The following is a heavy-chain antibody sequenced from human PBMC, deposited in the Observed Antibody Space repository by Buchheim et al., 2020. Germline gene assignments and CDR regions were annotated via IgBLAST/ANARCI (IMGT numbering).Heavy chain of an antibody. D-gene: IGHD3-16*01. CDR3: ASPFTSSYDFDY. V-gene: IGHV4-39*01. Sequence: QLQLQESGPGLVKPSETLSLTCSVSGGSISRTIYYWGWLRQPPGKGLEWIGSIYHDGSSYYNPSLKNRVTLSAYTSKNQFSLKLSSVTAADTAVYYCASPFTSSYDFDYWGQGTL. CDR1: GGSISRTIYY. CDR2: IYHDGSS. J-gene: IGHJ4*02.